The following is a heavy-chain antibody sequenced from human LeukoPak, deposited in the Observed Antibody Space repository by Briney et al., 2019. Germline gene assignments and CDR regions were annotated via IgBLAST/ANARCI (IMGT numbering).Heavy chain of an antibody. Sequence: PSETLSLTCTVSGGSISSSSYYWGWIRQPPGKGLEWIGYIYYSGSTNYNPSLKSRVTISVDTSKNQFSLKLSSVTAADTAVYYCARISASLGELSLNYFDYWGQGTLVTVSS. CDR2: IYYSGST. V-gene: IGHV4-61*05. D-gene: IGHD3-16*02. CDR1: GGSISSSSYY. J-gene: IGHJ4*02. CDR3: ARISASLGELSLNYFDY.